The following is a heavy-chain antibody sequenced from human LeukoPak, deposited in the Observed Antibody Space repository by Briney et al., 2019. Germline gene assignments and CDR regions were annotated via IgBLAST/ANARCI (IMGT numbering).Heavy chain of an antibody. V-gene: IGHV4-38-2*01. CDR1: GYSISSGYY. Sequence: SETLSLTCAVSGYSISSGYYWGWIRQPPGKGLEWIGNIYHSGSTYYNPSLKSRVTISVDTSKNQFSLNLTSVTAADTAVYYCARRQSGYRDYGGQGTLVTVSS. J-gene: IGHJ4*02. D-gene: IGHD3-22*01. CDR2: IYHSGST. CDR3: ARRQSGYRDY.